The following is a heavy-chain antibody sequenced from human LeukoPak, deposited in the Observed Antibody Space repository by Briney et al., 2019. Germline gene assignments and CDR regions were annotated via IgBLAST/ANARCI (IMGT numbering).Heavy chain of an antibody. D-gene: IGHD1-7*01. CDR2: IKQDGSEK. CDR3: AREDDWNYEDY. J-gene: IGHJ4*02. Sequence: GGSLKLSCAASGFTFSNYWMSWVRQAPGKGLEWVANIKQDGSEKYYVNSVEGRFTISRDNAKNSLYLQMNSLRAEDTAIYYCAREDDWNYEDYWGQGTLVTVSS. CDR1: GFTFSNYW. V-gene: IGHV3-7*01.